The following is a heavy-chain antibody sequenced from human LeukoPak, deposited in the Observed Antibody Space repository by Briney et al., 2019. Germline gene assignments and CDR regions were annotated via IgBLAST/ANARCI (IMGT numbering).Heavy chain of an antibody. D-gene: IGHD5-24*01. J-gene: IGHJ3*02. Sequence: SETLSLTCTVSGGSIKPYYWNWIRQSPGKGLQWIGYIYHTGPTNHNPSLKSRVTISLDTSKNQFSLKLTSVTAADTAIYYCARVGGMTTINNDAFDIWGQGTMVTVSS. CDR2: IYHTGPT. CDR1: GGSIKPYY. V-gene: IGHV4-59*01. CDR3: ARVGGMTTINNDAFDI.